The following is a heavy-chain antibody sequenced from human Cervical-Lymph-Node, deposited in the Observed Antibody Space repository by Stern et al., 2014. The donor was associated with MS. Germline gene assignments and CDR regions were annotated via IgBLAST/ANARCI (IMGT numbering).Heavy chain of an antibody. CDR2: IYYSGST. J-gene: IGHJ6*02. D-gene: IGHD1-26*01. CDR3: ARDSTYGMDV. V-gene: IGHV4-61*01. CDR1: GGSASSGSYY. Sequence: QLQLQESGPGLVKPSETLSLTCTVSGGSASSGSYYWSWIRQPPGKGLEWIGYIYYSGSTNYNPSLKSRVTISVDTSKNQFSLKLSSVTAADTAVYYCARDSTYGMDVWGQGTTVTVSS.